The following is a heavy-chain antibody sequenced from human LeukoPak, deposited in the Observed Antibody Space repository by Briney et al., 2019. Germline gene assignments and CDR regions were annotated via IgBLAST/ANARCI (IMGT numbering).Heavy chain of an antibody. CDR3: AKETYSSIVVVPAASESYFDY. CDR1: GFTFSSYG. CDR2: ISGRGGST. V-gene: IGHV3-23*01. D-gene: IGHD2-2*01. Sequence: PGGSLRLSCAASGFTFSSYGMSWVRQAPGKGLEWVSAISGRGGSTYYADSVKGRFTISRDNSKNTLYLQMNSLRAEDTAVYYCAKETYSSIVVVPAASESYFDYWGQGTLVTVSS. J-gene: IGHJ4*02.